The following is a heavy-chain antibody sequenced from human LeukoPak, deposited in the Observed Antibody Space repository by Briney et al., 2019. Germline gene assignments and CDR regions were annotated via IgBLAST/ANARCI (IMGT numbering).Heavy chain of an antibody. CDR3: ARDGNSSSYFDC. Sequence: QSGGSLRLSCAASGFTFSSYAMSWVRQAPGKGLEWVSAISGSGGSTYYADSVKGRFTISRDNSKNTLYLQMNSLRAEDTAVYYCARDGNSSSYFDCWGQGTLVTVSS. V-gene: IGHV3-23*01. J-gene: IGHJ4*02. CDR2: ISGSGGST. D-gene: IGHD6-13*01. CDR1: GFTFSSYA.